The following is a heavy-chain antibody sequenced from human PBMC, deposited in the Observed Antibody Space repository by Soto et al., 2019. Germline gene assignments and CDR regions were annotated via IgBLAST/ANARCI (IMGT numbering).Heavy chain of an antibody. V-gene: IGHV3-72*01. CDR2: TRNKANSYTT. CDR3: ARGVYYGSGKGWSMDV. CDR1: GFTFSDHY. Sequence: HPGGSLRLSCAASGFTFSDHYMDWVRQAPGKGLEWVGRTRNKANSYTTEYAASVKGRFTISRDDSKNSLYLQMNSLKTEDTAVYYCARGVYYGSGKGWSMDVWGQGTTVTVSS. D-gene: IGHD3-10*01. J-gene: IGHJ6*02.